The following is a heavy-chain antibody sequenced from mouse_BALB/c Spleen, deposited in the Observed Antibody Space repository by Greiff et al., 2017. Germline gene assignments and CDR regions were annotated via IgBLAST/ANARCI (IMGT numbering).Heavy chain of an antibody. CDR1: GYSITSGYY. CDR2: ISYDGSN. V-gene: IGHV3-6*02. D-gene: IGHD4-1*02. Sequence: EVQRVESGPGLVKPSQSLSLTCSVTGYSITSGYYWNWIRQFPGNNLEWMGYISYDGSNNYNPSLKNRISITLDTSKNQFFLKLNSVTTEDTATYYCARVNSAFDYWGQGTTLTVSS. CDR3: ARVNSAFDY. J-gene: IGHJ2*01.